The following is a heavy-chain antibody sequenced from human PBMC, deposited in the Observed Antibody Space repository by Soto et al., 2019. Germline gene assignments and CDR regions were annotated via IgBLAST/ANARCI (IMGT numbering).Heavy chain of an antibody. Sequence: RASVKVSCKASGFTFTSSAVQWVRQARGQRLEWIGWIVVGSGNTNYAQKFQERVTITRDMSTSTAYMELSSLRSEDTAVYYCAAGLGYCSGGSCYFDYWGQGTLVTVSS. CDR1: GFTFTSSA. J-gene: IGHJ4*02. D-gene: IGHD2-15*01. CDR3: AAGLGYCSGGSCYFDY. CDR2: IVVGSGNT. V-gene: IGHV1-58*01.